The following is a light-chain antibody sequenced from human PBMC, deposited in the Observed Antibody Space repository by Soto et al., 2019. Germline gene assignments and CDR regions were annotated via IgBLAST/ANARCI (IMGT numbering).Light chain of an antibody. J-gene: IGLJ1*01. CDR2: SDD. V-gene: IGLV1-44*01. CDR3: AAWDDSLNAYV. Sequence: QPVLAQPPSASGTPGQRVTISCSGSNSNIGSNPVNWYQQLPGAAPKLLIFSDDQRPSGVPDRLSGSKSGTSASLAISGLQSEDEADYYCAAWDDSLNAYVFGTGTKLTVL. CDR1: NSNIGSNP.